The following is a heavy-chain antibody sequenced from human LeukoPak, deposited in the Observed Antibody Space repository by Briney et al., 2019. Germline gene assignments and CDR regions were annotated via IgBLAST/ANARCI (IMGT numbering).Heavy chain of an antibody. V-gene: IGHV4-38-2*02. CDR2: IYHSGST. CDR3: ARDRDGDYGEYYFDY. D-gene: IGHD4-17*01. Sequence: SETLSLTCTVSGYSLSSGYYWGWIRQPPGKGLEGIGSIYHSGSTYYNPSLKSRVTISVDTSKHQFSLKLSSVTAADTAVYYCARDRDGDYGEYYFDYWGQGTLVTVSS. CDR1: GYSLSSGYY. J-gene: IGHJ4*02.